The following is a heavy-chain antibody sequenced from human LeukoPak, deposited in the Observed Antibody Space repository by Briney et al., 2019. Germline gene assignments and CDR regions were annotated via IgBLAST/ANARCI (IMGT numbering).Heavy chain of an antibody. V-gene: IGHV1-18*01. CDR2: ISAYNSNT. Sequence: ASVKVSCKASGYTFTNYGISWVRQAPGQGLEWMGWISAYNSNTNYAQKLQGRVTMTTDTSTSTAYMELRSLRSDDTAVYYCARGIRVESWASGYLAYWGQGTLVTVSS. D-gene: IGHD3-3*01. CDR1: GYTFTNYG. J-gene: IGHJ4*02. CDR3: ARGIRVESWASGYLAY.